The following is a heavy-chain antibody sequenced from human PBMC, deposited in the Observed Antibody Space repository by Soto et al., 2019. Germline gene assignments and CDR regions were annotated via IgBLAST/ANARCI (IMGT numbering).Heavy chain of an antibody. V-gene: IGHV3-23*01. CDR1: GFTFSSYA. J-gene: IGHJ4*02. CDR3: AKKREEYSSGWSPFDY. D-gene: IGHD6-19*01. CDR2: ISGSGGST. Sequence: GGSLRLSCAASGFTFSSYAMSWVRQAPGKGLEWVSAISGSGGSTYYADSVKGRFTISRDNSKNTLYLQMNSLRAEDTAVYYCAKKREEYSSGWSPFDYWGQGTLVTVSS.